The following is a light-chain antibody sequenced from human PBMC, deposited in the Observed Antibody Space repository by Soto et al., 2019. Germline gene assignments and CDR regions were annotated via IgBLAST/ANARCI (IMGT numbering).Light chain of an antibody. CDR2: DAC. CDR3: HQLNRWLPVT. V-gene: IGKV3-11*01. Sequence: ESVLTQSPATLSLSPGERATLSCRASPSVSNSVAWYQHKPGQAPRLHMYDACYRPTGVPSRLSGSGFGTDFPLTISSLAPADFAVYCLHQLNRWLPVTFGGGTKLEIK. CDR1: PSVSNS. J-gene: IGKJ4*01.